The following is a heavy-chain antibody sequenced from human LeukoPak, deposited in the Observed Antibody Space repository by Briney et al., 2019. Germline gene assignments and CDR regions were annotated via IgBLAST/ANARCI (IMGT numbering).Heavy chain of an antibody. CDR2: INHSGST. Sequence: SETLSLTCAVYGGSFSGYYWSWIRQPPGKGLEWIGEINHSGSTNYNPSLRSRVTISVDTSKNQFSLKLSSVTAADTAVYYCARAPRYYDILTGYRYYYYYYMDVWGKGTTVIISS. CDR1: GGSFSGYY. CDR3: ARAPRYYDILTGYRYYYYYYMDV. D-gene: IGHD3-9*01. V-gene: IGHV4-34*01. J-gene: IGHJ6*03.